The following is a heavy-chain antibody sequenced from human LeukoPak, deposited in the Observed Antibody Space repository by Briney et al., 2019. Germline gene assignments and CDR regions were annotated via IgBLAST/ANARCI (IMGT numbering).Heavy chain of an antibody. V-gene: IGHV4-4*07. CDR3: ARDPRYYDSSGWDYFDY. D-gene: IGHD3-22*01. CDR2: IYTSGST. Sequence: SETLSLTCTVSGGSISSYYWSWIRQPAGKGLEWIGRIYTSGSTNYNPSLKSRVTISVDTSKNQFSLKLSSVTAADTAVYYCARDPRYYDSSGWDYFDYWGQGTLVTVSS. J-gene: IGHJ4*02. CDR1: GGSISSYY.